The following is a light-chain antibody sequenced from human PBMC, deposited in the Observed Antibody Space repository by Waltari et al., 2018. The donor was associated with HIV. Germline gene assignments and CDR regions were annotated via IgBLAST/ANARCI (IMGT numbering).Light chain of an antibody. CDR2: EVS. V-gene: IGKV2D-29*01. CDR3: MQSIQVPPT. CDR1: QSLLHRDGKTY. Sequence: DIVLTQTPLSLSVTPGQPASISCKSSQSLLHRDGKTYLYWFLQKTGQPPQLLIDEVSNRLSGVPERFSGSGSGTGFTLKISRVEAEDVGLYYCMQSIQVPPTFGPGTKVDIK. J-gene: IGKJ3*01.